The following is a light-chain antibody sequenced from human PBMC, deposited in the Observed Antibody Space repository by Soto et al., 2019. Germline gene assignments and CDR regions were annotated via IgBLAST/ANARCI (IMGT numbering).Light chain of an antibody. CDR1: QSLLHSNGYNY. Sequence: DILIPQYPLSLAVTPREPASISCRSSQSLLHSNGYNYLDWYLQKPGQSPQLLIYLGSNRVSGVPYRFSSSGSGTDFTLKISRGDAEDVWVYYCMQALQTRTFGQGTNGDIK. J-gene: IGKJ1*01. CDR2: LGS. V-gene: IGKV2-28*01. CDR3: MQALQTRT.